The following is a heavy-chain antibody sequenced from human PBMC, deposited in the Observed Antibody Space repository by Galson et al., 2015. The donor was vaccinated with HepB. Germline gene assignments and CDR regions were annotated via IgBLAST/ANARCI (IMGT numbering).Heavy chain of an antibody. V-gene: IGHV3-43*01. D-gene: IGHD3-10*01. CDR3: AKDLGLGRGGLDS. CDR2: ISWDGSHI. CDR1: GFTFDDYS. Sequence: SLRLSCAASGFTFDDYSLYWLRQVRGQRPGWISLISWDGSHIFYADSVKGRFTISRDNTNNRLFLEMDSLRPEDSALYHCAKDLGLGRGGLDSWGQGTLVTVSS. J-gene: IGHJ4*02.